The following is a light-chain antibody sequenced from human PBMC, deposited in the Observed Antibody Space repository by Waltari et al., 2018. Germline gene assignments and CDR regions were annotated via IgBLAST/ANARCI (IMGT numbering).Light chain of an antibody. CDR2: KAS. J-gene: IGKJ4*02. V-gene: IGKV1D-16*01. CDR3: QQYNSAPPT. CDR1: QGISTW. Sequence: DIQMNQSPSSLSASIGDRITITCRASQGISTWLSWYKQKPGKAPKILIYKASSLQSGVPSRFSGSGSGTEFTLTISSLQPEDFAIYYCQQYNSAPPTFGGGTKVDIK.